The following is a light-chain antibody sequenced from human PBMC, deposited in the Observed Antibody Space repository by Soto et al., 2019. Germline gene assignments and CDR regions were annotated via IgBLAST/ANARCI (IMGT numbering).Light chain of an antibody. V-gene: IGKV1-17*01. CDR3: LQHNSYPQT. Sequence: DIQMTQSPSSLSASVGDRVTITCRASQSISNHLNWYQQKPGKAPKLLIFAASSLQSGVPSRFSGSGSGTEFTLTISSLQPEDFATYYCLQHNSYPQTFGQGTKVDI. CDR2: AAS. CDR1: QSISNH. J-gene: IGKJ1*01.